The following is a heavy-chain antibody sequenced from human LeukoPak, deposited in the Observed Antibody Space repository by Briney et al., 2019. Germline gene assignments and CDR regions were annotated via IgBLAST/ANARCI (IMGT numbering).Heavy chain of an antibody. V-gene: IGHV3-21*01. CDR1: GFTFSSYT. CDR2: ISSSRTSI. Sequence: GGSLRLSCGASGFTFSSYTMIWIRQAPGMGLEWVSSISSSRTSIYYADSVKGRFTISRDNAKNSLYLQMNSLRAEDTSVYYCATEGRSTTPGYWGQGTLVIVSS. J-gene: IGHJ4*02. D-gene: IGHD6-13*01. CDR3: ATEGRSTTPGY.